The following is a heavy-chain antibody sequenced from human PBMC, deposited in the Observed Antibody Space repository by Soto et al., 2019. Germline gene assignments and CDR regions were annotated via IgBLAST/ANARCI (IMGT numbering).Heavy chain of an antibody. D-gene: IGHD2-15*01. J-gene: IGHJ5*02. Sequence: QVQLQESGPGLVKPSQTLSLTCTVSGGSISSGDYYWSWIRQPPGKGLEWIGYIYYSGSTYYNPSLKSRVTISVDTSKSQFSLKLSSVTAEDTAVYYCAREVCSGGSCYSTEENWFDPWGQGTLVTVSS. CDR1: GGSISSGDYY. CDR3: AREVCSGGSCYSTEENWFDP. V-gene: IGHV4-30-4*01. CDR2: IYYSGST.